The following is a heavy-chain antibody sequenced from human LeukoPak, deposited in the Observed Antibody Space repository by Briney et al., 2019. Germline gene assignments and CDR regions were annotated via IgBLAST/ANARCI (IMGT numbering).Heavy chain of an antibody. Sequence: GGSLRLSCAASGFTFSTYAMNWVRQAPGKGLEWVSYISSSSNTIYYADSVQGRFTISRDNANNSRYLQMNSLRAEDTAVYYCARDGYDFWSGYPTTVDFWGQGTLVTVSS. CDR2: ISSSSNTI. CDR3: ARDGYDFWSGYPTTVDF. V-gene: IGHV3-48*01. CDR1: GFTFSTYA. D-gene: IGHD3-3*01. J-gene: IGHJ4*02.